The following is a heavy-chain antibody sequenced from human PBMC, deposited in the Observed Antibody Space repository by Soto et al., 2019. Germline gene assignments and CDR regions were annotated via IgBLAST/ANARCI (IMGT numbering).Heavy chain of an antibody. J-gene: IGHJ5*02. CDR3: ARFLSSSWYLWFDP. V-gene: IGHV4-4*02. CDR1: GGSISSSNW. Sequence: PSETLSLTCAVSGGSISSSNWWSWVRQPPGKGLEWIGEIYHSGSTNYNPSLKSRVTISVDKSKNQLSLKLSSVTAADTAVYYCARFLSSSWYLWFDPWGQGTLVTVSS. D-gene: IGHD6-13*01. CDR2: IYHSGST.